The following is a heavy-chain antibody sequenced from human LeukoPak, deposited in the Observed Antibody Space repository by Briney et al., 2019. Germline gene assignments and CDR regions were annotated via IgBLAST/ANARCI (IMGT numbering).Heavy chain of an antibody. D-gene: IGHD3-22*01. J-gene: IGHJ6*03. V-gene: IGHV1-46*01. CDR3: ASSGKYYDSSGYYPSDVPYYYYYMDV. CDR2: INPSGGST. CDR1: GGTFSSYA. Sequence: ASVKVSCKASGGTFSSYAISWVRQAPGQGLEWMGIINPSGGSTSYAQKFQGRVTMTRDTSTSTVYMELSSLRSEDTAVYYCASSGKYYDSSGYYPSDVPYYYYYMDVWGKGTTVTVSS.